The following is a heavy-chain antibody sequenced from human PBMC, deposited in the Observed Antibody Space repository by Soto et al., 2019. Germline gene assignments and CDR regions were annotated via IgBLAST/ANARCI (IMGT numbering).Heavy chain of an antibody. J-gene: IGHJ3*02. CDR3: ARGEGDDYVWGCYTAAFDM. D-gene: IGHD3-16*01. CDR1: GFSLNTTAVG. Sequence: QITLKESGPTLVKPTQTLTLTCTFSGFSLNTTAVGVGWIRQPPGKALEWLALIYWDGDKRYSPSLKSRLAITEDTAKNKVVLKMTNVDLVETATYYFARGEGDDYVWGCYTAAFDMWGRGTMVTVSS. V-gene: IGHV2-5*02. CDR2: IYWDGDK.